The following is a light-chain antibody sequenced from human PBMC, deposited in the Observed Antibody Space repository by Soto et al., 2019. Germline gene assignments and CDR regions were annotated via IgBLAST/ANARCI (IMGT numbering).Light chain of an antibody. CDR2: DVI. V-gene: IGLV2-14*03. CDR3: SAFTSSTTKV. J-gene: IGLJ2*01. CDR1: SSDVGVFDY. Sequence: SVLTQPASVSGSPGQSITISCTGTSSDVGVFDYVSWYQQHPGKASKLMIYDVINRPPGVSDRFSGSKTANTASRTNSGLQAEDEAHYYCSAFTSSTTKVFGGGTKVTVL.